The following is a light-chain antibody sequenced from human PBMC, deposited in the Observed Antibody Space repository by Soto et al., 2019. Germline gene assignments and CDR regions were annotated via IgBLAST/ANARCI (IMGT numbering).Light chain of an antibody. CDR3: QQYNNWPPLT. Sequence: EIVMTQSPATLSVSPGGRATLSCRSSQSVSSSLAWYQQKPGQAPRLLIYGASTRATGIPARFIGSGSGTEFTLTISSLQPDDFATYYCQQYNNWPPLTFGGGTKVDIK. CDR2: GAS. CDR1: QSVSSS. J-gene: IGKJ4*01. V-gene: IGKV3-15*01.